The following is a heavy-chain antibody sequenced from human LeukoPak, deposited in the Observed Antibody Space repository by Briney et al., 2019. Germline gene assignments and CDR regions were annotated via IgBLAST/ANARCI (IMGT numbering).Heavy chain of an antibody. Sequence: GGSLRLSCAASGFTFSSYGMHWVRQATGKGLEWVSAIGTAGDTYYPGSVKGRFTISRENAKNSLYLQMNSLRAGDTAVYYCARSSARLDAFDIWGQGTMVTVSS. CDR2: IGTAGDT. CDR3: ARSSARLDAFDI. V-gene: IGHV3-13*01. D-gene: IGHD2-2*01. J-gene: IGHJ3*02. CDR1: GFTFSSYG.